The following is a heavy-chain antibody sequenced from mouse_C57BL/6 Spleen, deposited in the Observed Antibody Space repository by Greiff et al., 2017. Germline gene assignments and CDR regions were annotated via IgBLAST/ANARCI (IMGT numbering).Heavy chain of an antibody. CDR2: IHPNSGST. Sequence: QVQLQQPGAELVKPGASVKLSCKASGYTFTSYWMHWVKQRPGQGLEWIGMIHPNSGSTNYNEKFKSKGTLTVDKSSSTAYMQLSSLTSEDSAVYYCAREHYGSSGWFAYWGQGTLVTVSA. CDR1: GYTFTSYW. D-gene: IGHD1-1*01. CDR3: AREHYGSSGWFAY. V-gene: IGHV1-64*01. J-gene: IGHJ3*01.